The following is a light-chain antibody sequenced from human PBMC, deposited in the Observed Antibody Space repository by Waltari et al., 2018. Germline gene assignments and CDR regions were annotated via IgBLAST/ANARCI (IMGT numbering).Light chain of an antibody. CDR3: AAWDDNLGGV. CDR1: SSTVGSNF. V-gene: IGLV1-47*01. J-gene: IGLJ3*02. Sequence: QSVLTQPPSASGTPGQRVTISCSGSSSTVGSNFVFWYQQLPGAAPKLLIFTNNQRPSGVPDRFSGSKSGTSASLDISGLRSEDEADYYCAAWDDNLGGVFGGGTKLTVL. CDR2: TNN.